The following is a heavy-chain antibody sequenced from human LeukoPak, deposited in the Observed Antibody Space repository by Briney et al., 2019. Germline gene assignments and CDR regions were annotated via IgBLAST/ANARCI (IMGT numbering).Heavy chain of an antibody. J-gene: IGHJ3*02. D-gene: IGHD3-10*01. Sequence: SETLSLTCTVSGGSISSSSYYWGWIRQPPGKGLEWIGSIYYSGSTYYNPSLKSRVTISVDTSKNQFSLKLSSVTAADTAVYYCASATRATLLWFGESPPDAFDIWGQGTMVTVSS. V-gene: IGHV4-39*07. CDR1: GGSISSSSYY. CDR3: ASATRATLLWFGESPPDAFDI. CDR2: IYYSGST.